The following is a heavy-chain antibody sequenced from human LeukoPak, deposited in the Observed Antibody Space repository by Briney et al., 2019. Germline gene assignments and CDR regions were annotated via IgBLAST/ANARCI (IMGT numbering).Heavy chain of an antibody. CDR1: GGSISGHY. J-gene: IGHJ5*02. CDR2: IYMTGST. Sequence: SETLSLTCTVSGGSISGHYWSWIRQPAGKGLEWIGRIYMTGSTNYNPSLKSRVTMSVDMSKHQFSLKLSSVTAADTAVYFCARVALFGSGSYYWFDPWGQGTLVTVSS. CDR3: ARVALFGSGSYYWFDP. D-gene: IGHD3-10*01. V-gene: IGHV4-4*07.